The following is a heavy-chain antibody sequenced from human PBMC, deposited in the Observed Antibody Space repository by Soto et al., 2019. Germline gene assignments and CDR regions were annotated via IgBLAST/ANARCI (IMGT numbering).Heavy chain of an antibody. CDR1: GFTFSNYA. CDR3: ARDQADYGDSVLGDSYYYHSYGLDV. CDR2: ISGSDGRT. Sequence: QLLESGGGLVPPGGSLRLSCAASGFTFSNYAMSWVRQAPGKGLEWVAGISGSDGRTFHADPVKVRFTIARDNSRNTLYLQMSRLRAQDTAVYYCARDQADYGDSVLGDSYYYHSYGLDVWGQGTTVTVSS. J-gene: IGHJ6*02. V-gene: IGHV3-23*01. D-gene: IGHD4-17*01.